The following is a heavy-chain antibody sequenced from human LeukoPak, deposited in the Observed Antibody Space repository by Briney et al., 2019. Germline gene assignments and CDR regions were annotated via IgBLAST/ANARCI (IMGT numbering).Heavy chain of an antibody. V-gene: IGHV1-69*13. J-gene: IGHJ5*02. Sequence: GASVKVSCKASGGTFSSYAISWVRQAPGQGLEWMGGIIPIFGTANYAQKFQGRVTITADESTSTAYMELSSLRSEDTAVYYCARDRGQALNWFDPWGQGTLVTVSS. CDR3: ARDRGQALNWFDP. CDR2: IIPIFGTA. CDR1: GGTFSSYA.